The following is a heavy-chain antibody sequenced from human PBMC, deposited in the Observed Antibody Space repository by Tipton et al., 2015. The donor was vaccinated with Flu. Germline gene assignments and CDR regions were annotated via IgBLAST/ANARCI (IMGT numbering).Heavy chain of an antibody. CDR2: IYSGGST. CDR1: GFTVSSNY. J-gene: IGHJ6*02. D-gene: IGHD3-9*01. CDR3: AIKKPGFSYYYYGMDV. Sequence: QLVQSGGGLVQPGGSLRLSCAASGFTVSSNYMSWVRQAPGKGLEWVSVIYSGGSTYYADSVKGRFTISRHNSKNTLYLQMNSLRAEDTALYYCAIKKPGFSYYYYGMDVWGQGTTVSVSS. V-gene: IGHV3-53*04.